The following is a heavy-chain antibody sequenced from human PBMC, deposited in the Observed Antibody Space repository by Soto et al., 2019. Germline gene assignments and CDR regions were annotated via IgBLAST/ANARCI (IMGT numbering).Heavy chain of an antibody. CDR1: GFTFSNFG. J-gene: IGHJ6*02. D-gene: IGHD2-8*02. V-gene: IGHV3-30*18. CDR2: ISYDGRSE. CDR3: AKDFDVVMVIYANSGLPV. Sequence: GGSLRLSCVGSGFTFSNFGMHWVRQAPGKGLEWVAGISYDGRSESYVDSVRGRFTLSRDNSKNTLSLQMISLRPEDTGVYYCAKDFDVVMVIYANSGLPVWGQGTTVTVTS.